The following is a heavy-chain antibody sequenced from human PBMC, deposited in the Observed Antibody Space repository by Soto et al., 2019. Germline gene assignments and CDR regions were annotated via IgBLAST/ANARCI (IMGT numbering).Heavy chain of an antibody. V-gene: IGHV5-51*01. D-gene: IGHD2-2*01. Sequence: GESLKISCKGSGYSFTSYWIGWVRQMPRKGLEWMGIIYPGDSDTRYSPSFQGQVTISADKSISTAYLQWSSLKASDTAMYYCARHKGLYCSSTSCYLSDLDYWGQGTLVTVSS. J-gene: IGHJ4*02. CDR3: ARHKGLYCSSTSCYLSDLDY. CDR2: IYPGDSDT. CDR1: GYSFTSYW.